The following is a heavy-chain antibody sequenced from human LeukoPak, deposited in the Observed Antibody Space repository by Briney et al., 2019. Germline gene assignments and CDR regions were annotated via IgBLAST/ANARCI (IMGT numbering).Heavy chain of an antibody. V-gene: IGHV1-69*04. D-gene: IGHD6-6*01. J-gene: IGHJ4*02. Sequence: SVKVSCKASGGTFSSYAISWVRQAPGQGLEWMGRIIPILGIANYAQKFQGRVTITADKSTSTAYMELSSLRSEDTAVYYCAAPGEQLVDFDYWGQGTLVTVSS. CDR3: AAPGEQLVDFDY. CDR1: GGTFSSYA. CDR2: IIPILGIA.